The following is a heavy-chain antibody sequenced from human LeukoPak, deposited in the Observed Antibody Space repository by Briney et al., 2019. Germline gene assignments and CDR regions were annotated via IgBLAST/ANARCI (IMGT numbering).Heavy chain of an antibody. D-gene: IGHD2-15*01. V-gene: IGHV4-39*07. J-gene: IGHJ5*02. CDR2: IHYSGST. CDR1: GGSISSSSYY. CDR3: ARLDYCSGGSCYSWKYNWFAP. Sequence: PSETLSLTCTVSGGSISSSSYYWGWIRQPPGKGLEWIGSIHYSGSTYHNPSLQSPVPISVDTSKNQSSLKLRSVTAADTAVYYCARLDYCSGGSCYSWKYNWFAPWGQGTLVTVSS.